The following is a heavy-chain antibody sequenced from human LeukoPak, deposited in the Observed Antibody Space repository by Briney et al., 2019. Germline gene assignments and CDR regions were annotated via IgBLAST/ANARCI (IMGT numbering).Heavy chain of an antibody. CDR2: IYSYNGNT. Sequence: ASVKVPCKASGYTFTSYGISWVRQAPGQGLEWMGWIYSYNGNTNYAQKFQGRVTMTTDTSTSIAYTELRSLTSDDTAVYYCARLKNYGDYGYWGQGTLVTVSS. CDR1: GYTFTSYG. J-gene: IGHJ4*02. D-gene: IGHD4-17*01. V-gene: IGHV1-18*01. CDR3: ARLKNYGDYGY.